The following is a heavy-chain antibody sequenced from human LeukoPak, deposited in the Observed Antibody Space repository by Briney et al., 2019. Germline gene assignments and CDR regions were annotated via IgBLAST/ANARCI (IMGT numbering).Heavy chain of an antibody. V-gene: IGHV1-2*02. Sequence: ASVKVSCKASGYTFTGYYMHWVRQAPGQGLEWMGWIIPNSGGTNYAQKFQGRVTMTRDTSISTAYMELSRLRSDDTAVYYCAFSVGATMGFDYWGQGALVTVSS. J-gene: IGHJ4*02. D-gene: IGHD1-26*01. CDR1: GYTFTGYY. CDR3: AFSVGATMGFDY. CDR2: IIPNSGGT.